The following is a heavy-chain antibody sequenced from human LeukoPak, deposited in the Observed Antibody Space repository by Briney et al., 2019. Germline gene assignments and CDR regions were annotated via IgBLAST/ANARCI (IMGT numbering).Heavy chain of an antibody. CDR3: ASCSSGWSEFDY. CDR2: ISAYNGNT. Sequence: ASVKVSCKASGYTFTSYGISWVRQAPGQGLEWMGWISAYNGNTNYAQKLQGRVTMTTDTSTSTAYMELRSLRSDDTAVYYCASCSSGWSEFDYWGQGTLVPVSS. CDR1: GYTFTSYG. J-gene: IGHJ4*02. V-gene: IGHV1-18*01. D-gene: IGHD6-19*01.